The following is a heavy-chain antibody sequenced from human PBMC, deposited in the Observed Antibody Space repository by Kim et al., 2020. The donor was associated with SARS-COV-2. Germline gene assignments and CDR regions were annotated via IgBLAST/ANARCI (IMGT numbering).Heavy chain of an antibody. J-gene: IGHJ4*02. CDR3: ARSGNGYNAFGI. Sequence: GGSLRLSCAASGLSFSDSYMNWVRQAPGQGLEWLSFISTRGESIFYADSVEGRFTISRDNAKNSLYLQMNYLRDEDTAVYYCARSGNGYNAFGIWGQGVLVTVSS. CDR1: GLSFSDSY. CDR2: ISTRGESI. D-gene: IGHD5-12*01. V-gene: IGHV3-11*01.